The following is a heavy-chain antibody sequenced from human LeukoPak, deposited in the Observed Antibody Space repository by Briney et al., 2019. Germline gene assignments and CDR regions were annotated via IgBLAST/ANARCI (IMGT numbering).Heavy chain of an antibody. Sequence: PGGSLRLSCAASGFTFSRYAMSWVRQAPGKGLEWVSAISGDVRSTFYADSVKGRFTISRDNSENTLSLQMNSLRADDTAVYYCVKRVDYSEKYYFDSWGQGTLVTVSS. V-gene: IGHV3-23*01. J-gene: IGHJ4*02. CDR3: VKRVDYSEKYYFDS. CDR2: ISGDVRST. CDR1: GFTFSRYA. D-gene: IGHD4-11*01.